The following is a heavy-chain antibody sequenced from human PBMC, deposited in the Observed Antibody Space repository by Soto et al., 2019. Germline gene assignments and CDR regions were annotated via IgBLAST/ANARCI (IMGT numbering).Heavy chain of an antibody. CDR2: INHSGST. V-gene: IGHV4-34*01. CDR3: ARMSRGDY. Sequence: QVQLQQWGAGLLKPSETLSLTCAVYGGSFSGYYWSWIRQPPGKGLEWIGEINHSGSTNYNPSLKRRVTISVDTSKNQFSLKLSSVTAADTAVYYCARMSRGDYWGQGTLVTVSS. CDR1: GGSFSGYY. J-gene: IGHJ4*02.